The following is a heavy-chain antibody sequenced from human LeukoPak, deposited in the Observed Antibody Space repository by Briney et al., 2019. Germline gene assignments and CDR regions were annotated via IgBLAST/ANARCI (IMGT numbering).Heavy chain of an antibody. J-gene: IGHJ5*02. V-gene: IGHV4-4*07. Sequence: SETLSLTCTVSGGSISSYYWSWIRQPAGKGLEWIGRIYTSGSTNYNPSLKSRVTISVDTSKNQFSLKLSSVTAADTAVYYGARKSGIIEWFDPWGQGTLVTVSS. CDR2: IYTSGST. D-gene: IGHD3-16*01. CDR1: GGSISSYY. CDR3: ARKSGIIEWFDP.